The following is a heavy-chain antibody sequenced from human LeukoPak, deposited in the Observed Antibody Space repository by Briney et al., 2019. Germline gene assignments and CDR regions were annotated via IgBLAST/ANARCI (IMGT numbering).Heavy chain of an antibody. J-gene: IGHJ3*02. Sequence: PSETLSLTCTVSGYSISSGYYWGWIRPPPGKGLEWTGIIYHSGSTYYNPSLKSRVTISVDTSKNKFSLKLNSVTAADTAVYYCARIEKPTYYDRSVRGAFGIWGQGTMVTGS. CDR3: ARIEKPTYYDRSVRGAFGI. D-gene: IGHD3-22*01. CDR2: IYHSGST. CDR1: GYSISSGYY. V-gene: IGHV4-38-2*02.